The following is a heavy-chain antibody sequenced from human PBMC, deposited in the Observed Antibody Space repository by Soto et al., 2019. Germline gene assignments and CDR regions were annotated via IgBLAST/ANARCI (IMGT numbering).Heavy chain of an antibody. J-gene: IGHJ4*02. CDR3: AREYTYGSNFFDF. CDR2: ISHSGST. CDR1: GGSISSAAYY. V-gene: IGHV4-31*03. D-gene: IGHD2-2*02. Sequence: SETLSLTCTVSGGSISSAAYYWSWIRQHPGKGLEWIGYISHSGSTYYNPSLKSRVIISVDTSKNQFSLSLTSVTAADAAVYYCAREYTYGSNFFDFWGQGALVTVSS.